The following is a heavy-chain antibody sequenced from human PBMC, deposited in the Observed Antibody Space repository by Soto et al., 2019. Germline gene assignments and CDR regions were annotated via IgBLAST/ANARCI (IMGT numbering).Heavy chain of an antibody. CDR2: IIPILGIA. J-gene: IGHJ5*02. CDR3: APSSLVRGVADWFDP. V-gene: IGHV1-69*02. D-gene: IGHD3-10*01. Sequence: QVQLVQSGAEVKKPGSSVKVSCKASGGTFSSYTISWVRQAPGQGLEWMGRIIPILGIANYAQKFQGRVTITADKSTSTAYMELSSLRSEDTAVYYCAPSSLVRGVADWFDPWGQGTLVTVSS. CDR1: GGTFSSYT.